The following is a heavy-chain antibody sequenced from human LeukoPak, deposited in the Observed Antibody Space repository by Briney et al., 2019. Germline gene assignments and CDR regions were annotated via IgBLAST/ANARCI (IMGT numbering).Heavy chain of an antibody. V-gene: IGHV3-43*02. Sequence: GGSLRLSCAASGFTFDNYAMHWVRQGLGKGLEWVSLISGDGGSIHYADSVKGRFTISRDNSKNSLYLQMSSLGTEDSGLYYCARGTGSGSYLIDYWGQGTLVTVSS. CDR3: ARGTGSGSYLIDY. D-gene: IGHD3-10*01. CDR1: GFTFDNYA. CDR2: ISGDGGSI. J-gene: IGHJ4*02.